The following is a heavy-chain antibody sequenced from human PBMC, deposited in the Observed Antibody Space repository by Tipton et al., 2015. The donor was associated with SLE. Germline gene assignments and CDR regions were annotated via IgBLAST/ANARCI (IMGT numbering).Heavy chain of an antibody. V-gene: IGHV4-59*01. CDR1: GGSLSSYY. CDR2: IYESGNT. CDR3: ARDDPAMEGAFDV. Sequence: TLSLTCSVSGGSLSSYYWSWIRPPPGKGLEWIGYIYESGNTNYNSSLKSRVTMSVDTSKNQFSLKLRSVTAADTAVYYCARDDPAMEGAFDVWGQGTMVIVSS. J-gene: IGHJ3*01. D-gene: IGHD2-2*01.